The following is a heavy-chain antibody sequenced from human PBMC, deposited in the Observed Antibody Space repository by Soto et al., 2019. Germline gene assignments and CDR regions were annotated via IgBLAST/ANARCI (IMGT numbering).Heavy chain of an antibody. D-gene: IGHD1-26*01. Sequence: EVQLVESGGGLVQPGGSLRLSCVASGFDFNSYSMNWVRQAPGEGLEWISYINSGSTSVFYAASLKARFTISRDNAKNSLYLQMNSLRAEDTAVYYCTSSASPDAYWGQGTLVTVSS. CDR2: INSGSTSV. J-gene: IGHJ4*02. V-gene: IGHV3-48*01. CDR3: TSSASPDAY. CDR1: GFDFNSYS.